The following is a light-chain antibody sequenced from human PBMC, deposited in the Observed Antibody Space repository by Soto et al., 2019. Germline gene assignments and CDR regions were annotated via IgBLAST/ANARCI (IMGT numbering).Light chain of an antibody. CDR2: WAS. CDR1: QSILYSSTNKNY. CDR3: QQYCTIPRT. J-gene: IGKJ1*01. V-gene: IGKV4-1*01. Sequence: DIVLTQSPDSLAVSLGERATINCKSSQSILYSSTNKNYLAWYQQKPGQPPKLLIYWASTRESGVPDRISGSGSGTDFTLTISSLQAEDVAVYYCQQYCTIPRTFGQGTRVEIK.